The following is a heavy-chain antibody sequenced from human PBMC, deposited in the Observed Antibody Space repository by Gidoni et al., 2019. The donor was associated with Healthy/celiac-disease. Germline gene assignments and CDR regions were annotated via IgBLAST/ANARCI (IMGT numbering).Heavy chain of an antibody. CDR3: ARDDLWMAFDY. V-gene: IGHV1-69*04. CDR2: IIPSLGIA. J-gene: IGHJ4*02. CDR1: GGTFSSYA. D-gene: IGHD3-10*01. Sequence: QVQLVQSGAEVKKPGSAVKVSCKASGGTFSSYAISWVRQAPGQGREWMGRIIPSLGIANYAQKFQGRVTITADKSTSTAYMELSSLRSEDTAVYYCARDDLWMAFDYWGQGTLVTVSS.